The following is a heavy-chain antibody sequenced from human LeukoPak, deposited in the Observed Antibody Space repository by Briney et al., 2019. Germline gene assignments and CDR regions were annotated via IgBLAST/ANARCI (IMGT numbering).Heavy chain of an antibody. Sequence: PGGSLRLSSAASGFTFSNAWMSWVRQAPGKGLEWVGRIKSKTDGGTTDYAAPVKGRFTISRDDSKNTLYLQMNSLKTEDTAVYYCTTDSGNYYDSSGYLPGFDYWGQGTLVTVSS. V-gene: IGHV3-15*01. CDR2: IKSKTDGGTT. CDR3: TTDSGNYYDSSGYLPGFDY. J-gene: IGHJ4*02. D-gene: IGHD3-22*01. CDR1: GFTFSNAW.